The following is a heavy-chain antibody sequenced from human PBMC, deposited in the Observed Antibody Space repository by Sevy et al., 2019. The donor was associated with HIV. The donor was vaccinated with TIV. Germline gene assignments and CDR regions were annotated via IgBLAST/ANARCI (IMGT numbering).Heavy chain of an antibody. CDR2: VSYDGSNK. V-gene: IGHV3-30*18. J-gene: IGHJ6*02. Sequence: GGSLRLSCAASGFIFTTYGMHWVRQAPGKGLEWVAIVSYDGSNKFYANSVKGRLTISRDNSKNTLYLQMNSLRTEDTAVYYCAKEIGSSGGDLYYYGMDVWGQGTTVTVSS. CDR3: AKEIGSSGGDLYYYGMDV. D-gene: IGHD6-19*01. CDR1: GFIFTTYG.